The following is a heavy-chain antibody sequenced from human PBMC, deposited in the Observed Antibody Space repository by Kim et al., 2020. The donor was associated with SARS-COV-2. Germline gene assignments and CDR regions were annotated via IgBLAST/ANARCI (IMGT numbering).Heavy chain of an antibody. CDR2: T. J-gene: IGHJ4*02. V-gene: IGHV4-4*02. CDR3: SGSTGWYRLDY. D-gene: IGHD6-19*01. Sequence: TNYNPSLKSRVTISLDQSKTHFSLNLTSVTAADTAVYYCSGSTGWYRLDYWGQGTLVTVSS.